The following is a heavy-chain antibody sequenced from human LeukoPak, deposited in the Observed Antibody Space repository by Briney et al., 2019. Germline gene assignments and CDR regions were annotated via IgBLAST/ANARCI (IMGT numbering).Heavy chain of an antibody. J-gene: IGHJ4*02. D-gene: IGHD6-13*01. Sequence: GGSLRLSCAASGFTFSSYSMTWVRQAPGKGLEWVSSISTSSSYIYYADSMKGRFTISRDNAKNSLYLQVNSLRAEDTAVYYCAIDSSSWYYFDYWGQGTLVTVSS. CDR2: ISTSSSYI. CDR3: AIDSSSWYYFDY. CDR1: GFTFSSYS. V-gene: IGHV3-21*01.